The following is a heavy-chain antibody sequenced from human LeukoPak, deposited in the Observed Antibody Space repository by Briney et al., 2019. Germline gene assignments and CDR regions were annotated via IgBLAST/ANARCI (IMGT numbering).Heavy chain of an antibody. CDR1: GFTFSSYW. CDR3: ARWGATGCGDY. D-gene: IGHD3-9*01. V-gene: IGHV3-74*01. CDR2: INGDGSTT. Sequence: GGSLRLSCAASGFTFSSYWMHWVRQAPGKGPLWVSHINGDGSTTNYADSVKGRFTISRDNAKNTLYLQMNSLRAEDTAVYYCARWGATGCGDYWGQGTLVTVSS. J-gene: IGHJ4*02.